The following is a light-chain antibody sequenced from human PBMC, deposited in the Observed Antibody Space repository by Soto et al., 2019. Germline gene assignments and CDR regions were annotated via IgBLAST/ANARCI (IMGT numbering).Light chain of an antibody. CDR2: AAS. CDR1: QSISSY. Sequence: DIQMTQSPSSLSASVGDRVSITCRASQSISSYLNWYQQKPGKAPKLLIYAASSLQSGVPSRFSGSGSGTEFTLTISSLQPDDSATYYCQQYNSYPRTFGQGTKVE. J-gene: IGKJ1*01. V-gene: IGKV1-39*01. CDR3: QQYNSYPRT.